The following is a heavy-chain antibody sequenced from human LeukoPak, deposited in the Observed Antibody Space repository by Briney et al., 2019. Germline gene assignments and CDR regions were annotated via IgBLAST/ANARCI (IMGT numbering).Heavy chain of an antibody. CDR3: ASGVGARRGAFDI. J-gene: IGHJ3*02. D-gene: IGHD1-26*01. Sequence: SETLSLTCTVSGGSINSNYWSWIRQPPGEGLEWIAYIDHSGNTNYDPSLKSRVTISRDMSKNQFSLKLTSVTAADTAVYYCASGVGARRGAFDIWGQGTMVTVSS. CDR1: GGSINSNY. CDR2: IDHSGNT. V-gene: IGHV4-4*09.